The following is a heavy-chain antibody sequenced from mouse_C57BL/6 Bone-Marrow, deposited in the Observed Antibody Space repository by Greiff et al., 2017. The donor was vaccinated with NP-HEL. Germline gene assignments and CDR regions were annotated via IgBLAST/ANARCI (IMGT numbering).Heavy chain of an antibody. CDR2: IDPSDSYT. Sequence: QVQLQQSGAELVKPGASVKLSCKASGYTFTSYWMQWVKQRPGQGLEWIGEIDPSDSYTNYNQKFKGKATLTVDTSSSTAYMQLSSLTSEDSAVYYCARRGDGFAYWGQGTLVTVSA. D-gene: IGHD3-3*01. V-gene: IGHV1-50*01. CDR3: ARRGDGFAY. CDR1: GYTFTSYW. J-gene: IGHJ3*01.